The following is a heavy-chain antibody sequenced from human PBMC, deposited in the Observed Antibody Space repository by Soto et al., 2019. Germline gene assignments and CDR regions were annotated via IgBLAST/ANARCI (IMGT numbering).Heavy chain of an antibody. J-gene: IGHJ5*02. Sequence: TQSLTSAVSGGYIGSGGYSWSWIRQPPGKGLEWIGYIYHSGSTYYNPSLKSRVTISVDRSKNQFSLKLSSVTAADTAVYYCARVPSPWGQGTLVTVSS. CDR3: ARVPSP. CDR1: GGYIGSGGYS. CDR2: IYHSGST. V-gene: IGHV4-30-2*01.